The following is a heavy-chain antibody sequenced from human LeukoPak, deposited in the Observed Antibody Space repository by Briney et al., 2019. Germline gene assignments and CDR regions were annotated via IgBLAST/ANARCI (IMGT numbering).Heavy chain of an antibody. CDR2: IYYSGST. D-gene: IGHD3-22*01. Sequence: NPSETLSLTCTVSGGSISSYYWSWIRQPPGKGLEWFGYIYYSGSTNYNPSLKSRVTISVDTSKNQFSLKLSSVTAADTAVYYCARATNDYYDSSEDAFDIWGQGTMVTVSS. J-gene: IGHJ3*02. CDR3: ARATNDYYDSSEDAFDI. CDR1: GGSISSYY. V-gene: IGHV4-59*01.